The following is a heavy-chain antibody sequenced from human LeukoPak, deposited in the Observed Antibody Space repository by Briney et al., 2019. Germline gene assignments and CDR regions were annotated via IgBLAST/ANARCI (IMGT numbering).Heavy chain of an antibody. J-gene: IGHJ6*02. V-gene: IGHV3-48*04. CDR1: GFTFSSYG. Sequence: GGSLRLSCAASGFTFSSYGMHWVRQAPGKGLEWVSYISSSGSTIYYADSVKGRFTISRDNAKNSLYLQMNSLRAEDTAVYYCARDEWCRGWLCPRDPTYYYYGMDVWGQGTMVTVSS. D-gene: IGHD6-19*01. CDR2: ISSSGSTI. CDR3: ARDEWCRGWLCPRDPTYYYYGMDV.